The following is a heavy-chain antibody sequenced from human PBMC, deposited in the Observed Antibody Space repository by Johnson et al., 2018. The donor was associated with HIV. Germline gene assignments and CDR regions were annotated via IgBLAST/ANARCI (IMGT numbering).Heavy chain of an antibody. CDR2: ISGSGGST. Sequence: VQLVESGGGLVQPGGSLRLSCAASGFTFSSYAMSWVRQAPGKGLEWVSAISGSGGSTSYADSVKGRFTISRDNSKSTLYLQMNSLRVEDTAWYYCARWVDSSVYYPLGFDIWGQGTMVTVSS. CDR1: GFTFSSYA. V-gene: IGHV3-23*04. CDR3: ARWVDSSVYYPLGFDI. J-gene: IGHJ3*02. D-gene: IGHD3-22*01.